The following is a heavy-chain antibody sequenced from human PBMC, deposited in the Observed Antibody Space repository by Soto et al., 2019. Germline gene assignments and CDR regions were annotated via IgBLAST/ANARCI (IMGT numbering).Heavy chain of an antibody. CDR2: IYWDDSK. D-gene: IGHD3-9*01. V-gene: IGHV2-5*02. J-gene: IGHJ4*02. Sequence: QITLKESGPTLVRPTQTLTLTCAFSGFSLSTSGVGVGWIRQPPGMALEWLAVIYWDDSKHYSPSLRSRLTITRHTPKNQVVLTMTNMDPMDTGTSYCAHKGPEDWPLDYWGQGTLVTVSS. CDR3: AHKGPEDWPLDY. CDR1: GFSLSTSGVG.